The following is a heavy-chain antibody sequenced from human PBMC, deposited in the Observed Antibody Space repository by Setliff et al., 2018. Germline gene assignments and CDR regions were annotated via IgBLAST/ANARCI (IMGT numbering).Heavy chain of an antibody. CDR1: GFTFSSYT. J-gene: IGHJ4*02. V-gene: IGHV3-21*01. CDR2: IDSSSTWI. CDR3: ARAPDYGEIDY. Sequence: GSLRLSCAASGFTFSSYTMNWVRQAPGQGLEWVSSIDSSSTWIYYADSVKGRFTISRDNAKNSLYLQMNSLRAEDTGVYYCARAPDYGEIDYWGRGTLVTVSS. D-gene: IGHD4-17*01.